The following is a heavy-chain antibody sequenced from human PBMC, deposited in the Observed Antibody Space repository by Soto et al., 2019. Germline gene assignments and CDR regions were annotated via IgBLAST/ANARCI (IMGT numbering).Heavy chain of an antibody. Sequence: SETLSLTCAVSGGSTNRAGHSWGWVRQSPGEGGDWVRDSDHSGSSYYNPRLQSRVTISVDPSKAQFYLTLTSVTAADTAVDFCARARYYDWCFDLWGLGTPGTVSS. CDR1: GGSTNRAGHS. CDR3: ARARYYDWCFDL. V-gene: IGHV4-30-2*06. CDR2: SDHSGSS. J-gene: IGHJ4*02. D-gene: IGHD3-9*01.